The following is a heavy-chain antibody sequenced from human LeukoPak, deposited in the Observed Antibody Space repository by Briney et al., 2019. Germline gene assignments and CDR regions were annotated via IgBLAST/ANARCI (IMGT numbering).Heavy chain of an antibody. CDR2: ISGSGGST. CDR3: ARVLGFSYGSDY. D-gene: IGHD5-18*01. Sequence: PGGSLRLSCAASGFTFSSYGMSWVRQAPGKGLEWVSAISGSGGSTYYADSVKGRFTISRDNSKNTLYLQMNSLRAEDTAVYYCARVLGFSYGSDYWGQGTLVTVSS. J-gene: IGHJ4*02. CDR1: GFTFSSYG. V-gene: IGHV3-23*01.